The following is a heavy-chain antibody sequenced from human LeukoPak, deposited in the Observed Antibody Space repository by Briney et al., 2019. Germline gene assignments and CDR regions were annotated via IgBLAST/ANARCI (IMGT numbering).Heavy chain of an antibody. V-gene: IGHV4-59*01. CDR2: VYSSGST. CDR3: ARALAYCSGGSCTRGYNWFDP. J-gene: IGHJ5*02. Sequence: SETLSLTCTVSGGSTSSFYWNWIRQPPGKGLEWIGSVYSSGSTNYNPSLKSRVTTSVDTSKNQFSLKLSSVTAADTAVYYCARALAYCSGGSCTRGYNWFDPWGQGTLVTVPS. D-gene: IGHD2-15*01. CDR1: GGSTSSFY.